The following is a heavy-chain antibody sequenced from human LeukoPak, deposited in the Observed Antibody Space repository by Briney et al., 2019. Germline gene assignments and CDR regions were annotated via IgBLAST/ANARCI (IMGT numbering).Heavy chain of an antibody. CDR3: ARAVGSGWNYFDY. CDR2: IIPIFGIA. Sequence: GASVKVSCKASGGTFSSYAISWVRQAPGQGLEWMGRIIPIFGIANYAQKFQGRVTITADKSMSTAYMELSSLRSEDTAVYYCARAVGSGWNYFDYWGQGTLVTVSS. CDR1: GGTFSSYA. V-gene: IGHV1-69*04. J-gene: IGHJ4*02. D-gene: IGHD6-19*01.